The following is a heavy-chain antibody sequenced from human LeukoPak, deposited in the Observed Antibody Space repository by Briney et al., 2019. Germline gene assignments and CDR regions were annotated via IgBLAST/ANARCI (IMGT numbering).Heavy chain of an antibody. D-gene: IGHD6-19*01. Sequence: PSETLSLTCTVSGGSISSYYWSWIRQPPGKGLEWIGYIYYSGSTNYNPSLKRRVTISVDTSKNQFSLKLSSVTAADTAVYYCARGQWLADYWGQGTLVTVSS. CDR1: GGSISSYY. CDR3: ARGQWLADY. V-gene: IGHV4-59*08. CDR2: IYYSGST. J-gene: IGHJ4*02.